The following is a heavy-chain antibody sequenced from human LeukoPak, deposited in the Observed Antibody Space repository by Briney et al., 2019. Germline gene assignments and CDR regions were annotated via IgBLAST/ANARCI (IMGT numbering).Heavy chain of an antibody. V-gene: IGHV4-61*02. J-gene: IGHJ4*02. Sequence: PSQTLSLTCTVSGGSISSGSYYWRWIRQPAGKGLEWIGRIYTSGSTNYNPSLKSRVTISVDTSKNQFSLKLSSVTAADTAVYYCARVGITMIVVLWGQGTLVTVSS. CDR1: GGSISSGSYY. CDR2: IYTSGST. D-gene: IGHD3-22*01. CDR3: ARVGITMIVVL.